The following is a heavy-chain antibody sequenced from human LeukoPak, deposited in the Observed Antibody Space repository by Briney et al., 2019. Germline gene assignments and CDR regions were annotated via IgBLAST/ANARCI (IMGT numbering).Heavy chain of an antibody. J-gene: IGHJ4*02. D-gene: IGHD5-12*01. CDR2: IYSGGST. CDR1: GFTVSSNY. V-gene: IGHV3-53*01. CDR3: AKIGGYDLYYFDY. Sequence: GGSLRLSCAASGFTVSSNYMSWVRQAPGKGLEWVSVIYSGGSTYYADSVKGRFTISRDNSKNTLYLQMNSLRAEDTAVYYCAKIGGYDLYYFDYWGQGTLVTVSS.